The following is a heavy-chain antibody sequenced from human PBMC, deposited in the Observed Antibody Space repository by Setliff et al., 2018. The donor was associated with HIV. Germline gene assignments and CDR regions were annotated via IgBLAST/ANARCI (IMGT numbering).Heavy chain of an antibody. CDR2: IKSKTDGGTT. V-gene: IGHV3-15*01. CDR1: GFTFSNAW. CDR3: ARGGYSRDGMDV. J-gene: IGHJ6*02. Sequence: GGSLRLSCAASGFTFSNAWMSWVRQAPGKGLEWVGRIKSKTDGGTTDYAEPVKGRFTISRDNAKNSLNLQMNSSRAEDTAVYYCARGGYSRDGMDVWGQGTTVTV. D-gene: IGHD4-4*01.